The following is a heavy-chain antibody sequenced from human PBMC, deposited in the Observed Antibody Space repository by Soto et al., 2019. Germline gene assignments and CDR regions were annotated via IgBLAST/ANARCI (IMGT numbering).Heavy chain of an antibody. Sequence: EVQLVESGGGLVQPGGSLSLSCAASGFTLSNYWMSWVRQFPGKGLQWVANIRQDGSDKNYVGSLEGRFTISRDNAKNSVFLQLSSLRDEDTAVYYCVREYRRGGSLWGQGALVTVSS. CDR3: VREYRRGGSL. CDR1: GFTLSNYW. CDR2: IRQDGSDK. J-gene: IGHJ4*02. V-gene: IGHV3-7*01. D-gene: IGHD2-15*01.